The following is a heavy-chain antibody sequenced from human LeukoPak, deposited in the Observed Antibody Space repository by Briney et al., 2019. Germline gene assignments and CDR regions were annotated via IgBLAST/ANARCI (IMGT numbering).Heavy chain of an antibody. CDR3: ANGAYDFWSGYYGEY. Sequence: GGSLRLSCAASGFTFSDHYMDWVRQAPGKGLEWVGRTRNKANSYTTEYAASVKGRFTISRDDSKNSLYLQMNSLRAEDTAVYYCANGAYDFWSGYYGEYWGQGTLVTVSS. CDR1: GFTFSDHY. CDR2: TRNKANSYTT. J-gene: IGHJ4*02. V-gene: IGHV3-72*01. D-gene: IGHD3-3*01.